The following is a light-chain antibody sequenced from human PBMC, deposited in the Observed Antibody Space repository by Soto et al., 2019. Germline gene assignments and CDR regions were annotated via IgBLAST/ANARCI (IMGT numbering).Light chain of an antibody. CDR2: DTS. Sequence: DILLTQSPVILSLSPGERATLSFRASQSVSSSLAWYQQKPGQSPRLLIYDTSNRATGIPARFSGSGSGTDFTLTISSLEPEDFAVYYCQQRTNWRITFGQGTRLEIK. CDR3: QQRTNWRIT. CDR1: QSVSSS. J-gene: IGKJ5*01. V-gene: IGKV3-11*01.